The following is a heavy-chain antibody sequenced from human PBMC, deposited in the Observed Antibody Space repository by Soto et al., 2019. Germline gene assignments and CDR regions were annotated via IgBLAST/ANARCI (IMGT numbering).Heavy chain of an antibody. CDR3: AREDYYDTGYYVV. CDR2: IYTSGTT. Sequence: ETLSLTCTVAGRCISGYYWSWIRQPAGERLELIGRIYTSGTTDFNPSLKGRVTMSVDTSKNQFSLKLTSVTAADTALYYCAREDYYDTGYYVVWGQGTQVTVSS. D-gene: IGHD3-9*01. V-gene: IGHV4-4*07. J-gene: IGHJ4*02. CDR1: GRCISGYY.